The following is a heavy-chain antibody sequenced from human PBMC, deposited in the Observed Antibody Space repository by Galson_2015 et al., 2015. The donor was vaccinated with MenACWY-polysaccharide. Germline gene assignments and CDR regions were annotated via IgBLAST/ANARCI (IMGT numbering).Heavy chain of an antibody. Sequence: SLRLSCAASGFTFSSYAMTWVRQAPGKGLQWVSGISGDGGSTNYADSVKGRFTISRDNAKNSLYLQMNSLRAEDTAVYYCARCGKPYYDFWIHGGYYYGMDVWGQGTTFTVSS. V-gene: IGHV3-23*01. CDR1: GFTFSSYA. CDR2: ISGDGGST. J-gene: IGHJ6*02. D-gene: IGHD3-3*01. CDR3: ARCGKPYYDFWIHGGYYYGMDV.